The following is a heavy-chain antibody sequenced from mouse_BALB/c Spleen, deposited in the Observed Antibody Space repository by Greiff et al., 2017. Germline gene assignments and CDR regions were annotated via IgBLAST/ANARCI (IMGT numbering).Heavy chain of an antibody. D-gene: IGHD2-4*01. CDR3: ARSSTMITTRGAWFAY. V-gene: IGHV1-4*02. CDR1: GYTFTSYT. J-gene: IGHJ3*01. CDR2: INPSSGYT. Sequence: QVQLQHSAAELARPGASVKMSCKASGYTFTSYTMHWVKQRPGQGLEWIGYINPSSGYTEYNQKFKDKTTLTADKSSSTAYMQLSSLTSEDSAVYYCARSSTMITTRGAWFAYWGQGTLVTVSA.